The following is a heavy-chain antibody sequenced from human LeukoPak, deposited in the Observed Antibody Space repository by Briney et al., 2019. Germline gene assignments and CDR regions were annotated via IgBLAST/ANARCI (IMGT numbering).Heavy chain of an antibody. CDR3: ARHHRATYSSSWPNYYYYCYIDV. V-gene: IGHV1-46*01. J-gene: IGHJ6*03. Sequence: APVKVSCKASGYTFTSYYMHWVRQAPGQGLEWMGIINPSGGSTSYAQKFQGRVTMTRDTSTSTVYMELSSLRSEDTAVYYCARHHRATYSSSWPNYYYYCYIDVWGKGTTVTISS. CDR1: GYTFTSYY. CDR2: INPSGGST. D-gene: IGHD6-13*01.